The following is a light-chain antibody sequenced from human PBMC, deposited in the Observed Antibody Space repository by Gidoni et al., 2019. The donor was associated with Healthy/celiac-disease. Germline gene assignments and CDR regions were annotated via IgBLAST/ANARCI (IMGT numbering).Light chain of an antibody. CDR3: QQSYSTPRT. CDR2: AAS. V-gene: IGKV1-39*01. CDR1: QSISSY. Sequence: QMTTSPSSLSASVGDRVTITCRASQSISSYLNGYQQKPGKAPKLLLDAASSLQSGVPSRFSGSGSGTDFTLTILSLQPVDFATYYCQQSYSTPRTFGQGTKVEIK. J-gene: IGKJ1*01.